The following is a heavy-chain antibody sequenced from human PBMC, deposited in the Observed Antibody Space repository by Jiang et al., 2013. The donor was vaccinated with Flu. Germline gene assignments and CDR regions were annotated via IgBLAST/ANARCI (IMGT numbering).Heavy chain of an antibody. CDR3: ARQGLGTFDS. CDR1: GYNFAAYW. D-gene: IGHD7-27*01. J-gene: IGHJ4*02. Sequence: GAEVKKPGESLKISCQGSGYNFAAYWIGWVRQMPGKGLEWMGVIYPGDSDTRYSPSFQGQVTISADKSISTAYLQWSSLKASDSAIYYCARQGLGTFDSWGQGTLVTVSS. CDR2: IYPGDSDT. V-gene: IGHV5-51*01.